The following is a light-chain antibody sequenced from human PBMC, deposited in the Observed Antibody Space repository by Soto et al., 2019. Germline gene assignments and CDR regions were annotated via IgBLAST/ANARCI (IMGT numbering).Light chain of an antibody. J-gene: IGLJ1*01. CDR1: TGAVTNGHY. CDR2: DTT. Sequence: QAVVTQEPSLTVSPGGTVTLTCGSSTGAVTNGHYTYWFQQKPGQAPRTLIYDTTNRHSWTPARFSGSLLGGKAALTISGEQPEDEAEYYCLLSYNGPYVFGTGTKVTVL. CDR3: LLSYNGPYV. V-gene: IGLV7-46*01.